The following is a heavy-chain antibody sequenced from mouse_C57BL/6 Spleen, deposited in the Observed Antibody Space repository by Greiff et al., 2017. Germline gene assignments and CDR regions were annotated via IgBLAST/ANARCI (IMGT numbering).Heavy chain of an antibody. CDR1: GFTFSSYT. D-gene: IGHD6-1*01. V-gene: IGHV5-9*01. CDR2: ISGGGGNT. Sequence: EVKLMESGGGLVKPGGSLKLSCAASGFTFSSYTMSWVRQTPEKRLEWVATISGGGGNTYYPDSVKGRFTISRDTAKNTLYLQMSSLSSEDPALYYCSRHNSLYFDVWGTGTTVTVSS. CDR3: SRHNSLYFDV. J-gene: IGHJ1*03.